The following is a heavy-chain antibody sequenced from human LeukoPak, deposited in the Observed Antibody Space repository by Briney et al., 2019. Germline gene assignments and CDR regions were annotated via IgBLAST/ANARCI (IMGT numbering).Heavy chain of an antibody. CDR2: INPSDGAT. CDR1: GYTFTMYY. V-gene: IGHV1-46*01. D-gene: IGHD3-16*01. J-gene: IGHJ6*03. Sequence: ASVKVSCKASGYTFTMYYIHWVRQAPGQGLEWMGMINPSDGATTYAQRFQGRVTMTRDMSTTTVYMELRSLRYEDTAVYFCAIEQRGGLSANLGVLFASYYTYYYMDVWGRGTTVTVSS. CDR3: AIEQRGGLSANLGVLFASYYTYYYMDV.